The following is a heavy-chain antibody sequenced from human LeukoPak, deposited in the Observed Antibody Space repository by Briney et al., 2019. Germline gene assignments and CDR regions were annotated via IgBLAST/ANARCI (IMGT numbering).Heavy chain of an antibody. Sequence: GGSLRLSCAASGFTFDDYAMHWVRQAPGKGLEWVSLISGDGGSTYYADSVKGRFTISRDNSKNTLYLQMNSLRAEDTAVYYCAKGDYYDSSGYYPDAAFDIWGQGTMVTVSS. D-gene: IGHD3-22*01. CDR3: AKGDYYDSSGYYPDAAFDI. J-gene: IGHJ3*02. CDR1: GFTFDDYA. V-gene: IGHV3-43*02. CDR2: ISGDGGST.